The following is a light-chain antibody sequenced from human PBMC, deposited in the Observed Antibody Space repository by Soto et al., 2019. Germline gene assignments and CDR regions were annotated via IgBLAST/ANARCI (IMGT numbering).Light chain of an antibody. CDR2: DAS. CDR1: QGISSA. V-gene: IGKV1-13*02. CDR3: QXXNSYSLT. Sequence: AIQLTQSPSSLSASVGDRVTITCRASQGISSALAWYQQKPGKAPKLLIYDASSLESGVPSRFSGSGSGTDFTLTISSLXPEXXATYXXQXXNSYSLTXXQGTRLEIK. J-gene: IGKJ5*01.